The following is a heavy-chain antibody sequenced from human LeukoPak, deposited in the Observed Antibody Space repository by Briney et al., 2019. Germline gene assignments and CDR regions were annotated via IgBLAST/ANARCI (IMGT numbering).Heavy chain of an antibody. J-gene: IGHJ4*02. D-gene: IGHD6-6*01. CDR1: AGSISSGSYY. CDR2: IYTSGST. CDR3: ARGTAARPQYYFDY. V-gene: IGHV4-61*02. Sequence: SETLSLTCTVSAGSISSGSYYWSWLRQPAGKGLEWIGRIYTSGSTNYNPSLKSRVTISVDTSKNQFSLKLSSVTAADTAVYYCARGTAARPQYYFDYWGQGTLVTVSS.